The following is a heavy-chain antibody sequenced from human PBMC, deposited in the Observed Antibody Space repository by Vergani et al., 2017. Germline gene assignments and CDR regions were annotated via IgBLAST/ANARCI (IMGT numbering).Heavy chain of an antibody. D-gene: IGHD3-3*01. Sequence: EVQLVQSGAEVKKPGESLKISCQGSGYSITKYWIAWVRQRPGKGLEWMGIIYAGDSDVRYSPSFQVQVTMSVDKSLSTAYLQWSSLKASDTATYYCAKTHDFSSLYSSYNWFDPWGQGTQVTVSS. CDR1: GYSITKYW. CDR3: AKTHDFSSLYSSYNWFDP. J-gene: IGHJ5*02. CDR2: IYAGDSDV. V-gene: IGHV5-51*03.